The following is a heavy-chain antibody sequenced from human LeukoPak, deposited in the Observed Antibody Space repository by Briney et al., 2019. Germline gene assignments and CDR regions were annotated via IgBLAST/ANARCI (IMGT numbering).Heavy chain of an antibody. D-gene: IGHD2-21*02. CDR3: ARGLHFCGGDCYLAGDDAFDI. Sequence: GASVKVSCKASGGTFSSYAISWVRQAPGQGLEWMGGIIPMFHTVNYAQKLQGRVTITADESTSTAYMELSSLRSEDTAVYYCARGLHFCGGDCYLAGDDAFDIWGQGTMVTVSS. V-gene: IGHV1-69*01. J-gene: IGHJ3*02. CDR1: GGTFSSYA. CDR2: IIPMFHTV.